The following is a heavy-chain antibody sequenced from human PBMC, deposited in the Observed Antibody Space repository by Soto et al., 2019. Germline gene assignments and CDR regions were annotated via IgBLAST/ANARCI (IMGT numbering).Heavy chain of an antibody. Sequence: ASVKVSCKASGYTFTSYGISWVRQAPGQGLEWMGWISAYNGNTNYAQKLQGRVTMTTDTSTSTAYMELRSLRSDDTAVYYCARVMGTMVRGVIITARSDYDYWGQGTLVTVSS. D-gene: IGHD3-10*01. CDR3: ARVMGTMVRGVIITARSDYDY. CDR2: ISAYNGNT. J-gene: IGHJ4*02. V-gene: IGHV1-18*01. CDR1: GYTFTSYG.